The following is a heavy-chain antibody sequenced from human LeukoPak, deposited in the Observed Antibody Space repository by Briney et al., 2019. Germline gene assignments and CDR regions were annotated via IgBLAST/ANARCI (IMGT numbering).Heavy chain of an antibody. V-gene: IGHV4-59*01. J-gene: IGHJ2*01. CDR2: IYNSGST. Sequence: SETLSLTCTVSGGSISGYYWSWIRQPPGKGLEWIGYIYNSGSTNYNPSLKSRVTISVDTSKNQFSLKLRSVTAADTAVYYCAREKMATITTRAWHFDPWGRGTLVTVSS. CDR1: GGSISGYY. CDR3: AREKMATITTRAWHFDP. D-gene: IGHD5-24*01.